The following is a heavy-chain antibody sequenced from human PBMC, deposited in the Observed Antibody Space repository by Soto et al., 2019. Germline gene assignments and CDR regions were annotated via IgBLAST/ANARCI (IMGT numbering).Heavy chain of an antibody. CDR2: LIPIFGTA. Sequence: QVQLVQSGAEVKKPGSSVKVSCKASGGTFSSYAISWVRQAPGQGLEWMGGLIPIFGTANYAQKFQGRVTITAYESTSTAYMELSSLRSEDTAVYCCARCSPHCSGGSCYPSNNWCDPWVQGTLVTVSS. CDR1: GGTFSSYA. V-gene: IGHV1-69*19. D-gene: IGHD2-15*01. J-gene: IGHJ5*02. CDR3: ARCSPHCSGGSCYPSNNWCDP.